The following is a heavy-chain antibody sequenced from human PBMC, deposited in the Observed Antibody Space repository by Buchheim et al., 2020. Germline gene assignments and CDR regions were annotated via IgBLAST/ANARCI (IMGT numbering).Heavy chain of an antibody. CDR1: GFTFSTYA. V-gene: IGHV3-23*01. J-gene: IGHJ4*02. CDR3: AKDPTGAPSGPMDN. Sequence: EVQLLESGGALVQPGGSLRLSCTASGFTFSTYAMIWVRQAPGKGLEWVSSLSNSGRAKYYAGSVKGRFTVSRDNSQNTVYLQMNSLKVDDTAVYYCAKDPTGAPSGPMDNWGQGTL. CDR2: LSNSGRAK. D-gene: IGHD1-14*01.